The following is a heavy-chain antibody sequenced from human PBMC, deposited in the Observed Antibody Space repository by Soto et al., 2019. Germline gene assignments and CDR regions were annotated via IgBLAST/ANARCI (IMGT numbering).Heavy chain of an antibody. J-gene: IGHJ6*03. D-gene: IGHD4-4*01. V-gene: IGHV1-8*01. CDR2: MNPNSGNT. CDR1: GYTFTSYD. Sequence: EASVKVSCKASGYTFTSYDINWVRQATGQGLEWMGWMNPNSGNTGYAQKFQGRVTMTRNTSISTAYMELSSLRSEDTAVYYCARGPHTVTTDYYYYYYMDVWGKGTTVTVSS. CDR3: ARGPHTVTTDYYYYYYMDV.